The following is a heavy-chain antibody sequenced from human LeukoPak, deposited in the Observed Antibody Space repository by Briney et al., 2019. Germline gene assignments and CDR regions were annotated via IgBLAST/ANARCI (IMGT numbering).Heavy chain of an antibody. CDR1: GFTFSSYA. V-gene: IGHV3-23*01. D-gene: IGHD3-22*01. CDR2: ISGSGGST. J-gene: IGHJ4*02. Sequence: GGTLRLSCAASGFTFSSYAMSWVRQAPGKGLEWVSTISGSGGSTYYADSVKGRFTISRDNSKNTLYLQMNSLRAEDTAVYYCAKDDSGYYDSSGYSDYWGQGTLVTVSS. CDR3: AKDDSGYYDSSGYSDY.